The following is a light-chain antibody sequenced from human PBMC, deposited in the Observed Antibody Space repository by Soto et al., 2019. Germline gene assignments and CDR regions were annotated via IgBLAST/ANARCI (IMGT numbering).Light chain of an antibody. CDR2: GAS. V-gene: IGKV3-20*01. J-gene: IGKJ1*01. Sequence: EIVLTQSPGTLSLSPGERATLSCSASQSVSSYLAWYQQKPGQAPRPLTYGASSRATGIPDRFSGSGSGTDFSLAISRLEPEDFAVYYCQQDVSSSRTFGQGTKVEVK. CDR1: QSVSSY. CDR3: QQDVSSSRT.